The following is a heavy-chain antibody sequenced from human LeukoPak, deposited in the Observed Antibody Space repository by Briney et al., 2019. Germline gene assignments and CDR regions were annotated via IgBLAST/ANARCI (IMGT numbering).Heavy chain of an antibody. D-gene: IGHD2-15*01. J-gene: IGHJ4*02. V-gene: IGHV3-30*18. CDR2: ISYDGSNK. CDR1: GFTFSSYG. CDR3: AKDSGRYCSGGSCYSDY. Sequence: GGSLRLSCAASGFTFSSYGMHWVRQAPGKGLEWEAVISYDGSNKYYADSVKGRFTISRDNSKNTLYLQMNSLRAEDTAVYYCAKDSGRYCSGGSCYSDYWGQGTLVTVSS.